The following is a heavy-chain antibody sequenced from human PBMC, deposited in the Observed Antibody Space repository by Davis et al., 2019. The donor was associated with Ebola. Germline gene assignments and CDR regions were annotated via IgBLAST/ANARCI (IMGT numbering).Heavy chain of an antibody. CDR1: GYSFTSYW. Sequence: GESLKISCKGSGYSFTSYWISWVRQMPGKGLEWMGRIDPSDSYTNYSPSFQGHVTISADKSIRPAYLQWSSLKASDTAMYYCARHRVDRGYDYDLYYYYYGMDVWGQGTTVTVSS. CDR3: ARHRVDRGYDYDLYYYYYGMDV. V-gene: IGHV5-10-1*01. D-gene: IGHD5-12*01. J-gene: IGHJ6*02. CDR2: IDPSDSYT.